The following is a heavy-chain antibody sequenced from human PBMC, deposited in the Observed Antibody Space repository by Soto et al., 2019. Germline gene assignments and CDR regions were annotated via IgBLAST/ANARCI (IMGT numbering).Heavy chain of an antibody. CDR3: AREGKGDYDFWSGYSVRDAFDI. V-gene: IGHV1-46*03. CDR2: INPSGGST. CDR1: GYTFTSYY. J-gene: IGHJ3*02. Sequence: EASVKVCCKASGYTFTSYYMHWVRQAPGQGLEWMGIINPSGGSTSYAQKFQGRVTMTRDTSTSTVYMELSSLRSEDTAVYYCAREGKGDYDFWSGYSVRDAFDIWGQGTMVTVSS. D-gene: IGHD3-3*01.